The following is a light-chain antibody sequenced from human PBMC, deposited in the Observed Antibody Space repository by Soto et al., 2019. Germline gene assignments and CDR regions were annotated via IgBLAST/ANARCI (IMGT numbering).Light chain of an antibody. Sequence: QSALTQPPSASGSPGQSVTISCTGTSSDVGGYNYVSWYQQHPGKAPKLMIYDVTKRPSGVPDRFSGSKSGNTASLTVSGLQAEDEADYYCSSVGGSNNVVVFGGGTKLTVI. CDR3: SSVGGSNNVVV. CDR1: SSDVGGYNY. CDR2: DVT. J-gene: IGLJ2*01. V-gene: IGLV2-8*01.